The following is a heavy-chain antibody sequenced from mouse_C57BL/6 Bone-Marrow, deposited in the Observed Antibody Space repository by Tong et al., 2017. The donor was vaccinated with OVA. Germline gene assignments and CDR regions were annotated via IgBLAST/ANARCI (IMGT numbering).Heavy chain of an antibody. Sequence: VQLKESGPGLVAPSQSLSITCTVSGFSLTSYGVHWVRQPPGKGLEWLGVIWAGGSTNYNSALMSRLSISKDNSKSQVFLKMNSLQTDDTAMYYCARGYYDGSRRFAYWGQGTLVTVSA. D-gene: IGHD1-1*01. CDR2: IWAGGST. J-gene: IGHJ3*01. CDR1: GFSLTSYG. V-gene: IGHV2-9*02. CDR3: ARGYYDGSRRFAY.